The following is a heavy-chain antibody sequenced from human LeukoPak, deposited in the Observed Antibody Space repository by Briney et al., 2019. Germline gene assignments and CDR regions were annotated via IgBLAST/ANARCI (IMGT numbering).Heavy chain of an antibody. CDR3: ARSADIQLWSFYYYYYMDV. CDR1: GFTFSSYW. D-gene: IGHD5-18*01. CDR2: IKQDGSEK. Sequence: PGGSLRLSCAASGFTFSSYWMSWVRQAPGKGLEWVANIKQDGSEKYYVDSVKGRFTISRDNAKNSLYLQMNSLRAEDTAVYYCARSADIQLWSFYYYYYMDVWGKGTTVTVSS. J-gene: IGHJ6*03. V-gene: IGHV3-7*01.